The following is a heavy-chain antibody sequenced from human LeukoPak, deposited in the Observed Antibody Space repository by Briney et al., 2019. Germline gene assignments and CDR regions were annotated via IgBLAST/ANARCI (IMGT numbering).Heavy chain of an antibody. CDR3: ARQPNSSSWYGGYFYYYYMDV. J-gene: IGHJ6*03. CDR2: INPSGGST. D-gene: IGHD6-13*01. Sequence: ASVKVSCKASGYTFTGYYMHWVRQAPGQGLEGMGIINPSGGSTSYAQKFQGRVTMTRDMSTSTVYMELSSLRSEDTAVYYCARQPNSSSWYGGYFYYYYMDVWGKGTTVTVSS. V-gene: IGHV1-46*01. CDR1: GYTFTGYY.